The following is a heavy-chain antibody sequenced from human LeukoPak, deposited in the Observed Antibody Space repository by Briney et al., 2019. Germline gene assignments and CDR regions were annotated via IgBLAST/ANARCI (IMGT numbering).Heavy chain of an antibody. CDR3: TSYPYSSSWYENYYYYMDV. D-gene: IGHD6-13*01. Sequence: GGSLRLSCAASGFTFSNAWMSWVRQAPGKGLEWVGRIKSKTDGGTTDYAAPVKGGFTSSRDDSKNTLYLQMNSLKTEDTAVYYCTSYPYSSSWYENYYYYMDVWGKGTTVTVSS. CDR2: IKSKTDGGTT. J-gene: IGHJ6*03. V-gene: IGHV3-15*01. CDR1: GFTFSNAW.